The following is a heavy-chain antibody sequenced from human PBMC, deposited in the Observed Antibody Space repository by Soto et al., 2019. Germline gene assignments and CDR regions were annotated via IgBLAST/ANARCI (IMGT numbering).Heavy chain of an antibody. J-gene: IGHJ3*02. V-gene: IGHV3-53*01. CDR2: IYSGGST. CDR3: ARGDYGDEDAFDI. Sequence: GGSLRLSCAASGFTVSSNYMSWVRQAPGKGLEWVSVIYSGGSTYYADSVKGRFTISRDNSKNTLYLQMNSLRAEDTAVYYCARGDYGDEDAFDIWGQGTMVTVSS. CDR1: GFTVSSNY. D-gene: IGHD4-17*01.